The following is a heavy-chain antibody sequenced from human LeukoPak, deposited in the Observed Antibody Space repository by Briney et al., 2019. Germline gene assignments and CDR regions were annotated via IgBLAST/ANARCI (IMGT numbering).Heavy chain of an antibody. V-gene: IGHV3-23*01. CDR1: GFTFSSYA. CDR3: AKWKYSNSGIDDS. CDR2: ISGSGDNT. Sequence: QSGGSLRLSCAASGFTFSSYAMSRVRQVPGKGLEWVSVISGSGDNTYYADSVKGRFTISRDNSKNMLYLQMNSLRAEDTAVYYCAKWKYSNSGIDDSWGQGTLVTVSS. J-gene: IGHJ4*02. D-gene: IGHD6-6*01.